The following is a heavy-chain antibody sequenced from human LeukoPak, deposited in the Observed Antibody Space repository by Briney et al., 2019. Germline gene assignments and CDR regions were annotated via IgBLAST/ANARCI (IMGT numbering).Heavy chain of an antibody. Sequence: GGSLRLSCAASGFTFSSYGMHWVRQAPGKGLEWVAFIRYDGSNKYYADSVKGRFTISRDNSKNTLYLQMNGLRAEDTAVYYCAKDHRSGWYFEACGQGTLVTVSS. CDR2: IRYDGSNK. J-gene: IGHJ4*02. V-gene: IGHV3-30*02. CDR3: AKDHRSGWYFEA. D-gene: IGHD6-19*01. CDR1: GFTFSSYG.